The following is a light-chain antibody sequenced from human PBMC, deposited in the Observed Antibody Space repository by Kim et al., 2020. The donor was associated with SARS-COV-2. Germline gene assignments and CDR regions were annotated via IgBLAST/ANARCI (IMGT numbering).Light chain of an antibody. J-gene: IGKJ5*01. CDR3: QQYGYWRA. Sequence: SVSPRETATRSGRASQDIGSVLSCYQQNPGQPPRVLICGASTRAAGIPAWCSGGWSGAEFTLTSSSLQSDDFAYYYWQQYGYWRAFGQGTRLEIK. CDR2: GAS. CDR1: QDIGSV. V-gene: IGKV3-15*01.